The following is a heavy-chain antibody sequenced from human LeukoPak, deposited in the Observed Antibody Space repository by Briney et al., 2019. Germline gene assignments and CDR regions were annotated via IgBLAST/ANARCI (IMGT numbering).Heavy chain of an antibody. CDR3: ARREGELRYFDWLTPRD. D-gene: IGHD3-9*01. CDR2: ISGSGGST. Sequence: GGSLRLSCAASGFTFSSYAMSWVRQAPGKGLEWVSAISGSGGSTYYADSVKGRFTISRDNSKNTLYLQMNSLRAEDTAVYYCARREGELRYFDWLTPRDWGQGTLVTVSS. CDR1: GFTFSSYA. V-gene: IGHV3-23*01. J-gene: IGHJ4*02.